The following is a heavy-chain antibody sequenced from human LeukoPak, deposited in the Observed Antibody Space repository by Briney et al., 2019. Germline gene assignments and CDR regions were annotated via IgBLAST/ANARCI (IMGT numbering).Heavy chain of an antibody. J-gene: IGHJ6*03. V-gene: IGHV4-59*08. CDR1: GGSISSYY. Sequence: PSETLSLTCTVSGGSISSYYWNWIRQPPGKGLEWIGYIYYSGSTNYNPSLKSRVTISVDTSKNQFSLKLSSVTAADTAVYYCARHFAFSYYYMDVWGKGTTVTVSS. CDR3: ARHFAFSYYYMDV. CDR2: IYYSGST.